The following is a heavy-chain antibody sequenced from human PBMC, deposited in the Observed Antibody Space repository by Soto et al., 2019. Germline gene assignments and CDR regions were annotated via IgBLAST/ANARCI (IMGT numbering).Heavy chain of an antibody. CDR1: GFTLGTYG. CDR2: ITGGNT. Sequence: EVQLLESGGGLIQPGGSLRLSCAASGFTLGTYGMGWVRQAPGKGLEWVSTITGGNTYYAASVRGRFTISRDNYKNTLYLQMSSLRAEVTALYYCVKDKETGGYHSDFDSCGQGTLVTVSS. CDR3: VKDKETGGYHSDFDS. J-gene: IGHJ4*02. D-gene: IGHD5-12*01. V-gene: IGHV3-23*01.